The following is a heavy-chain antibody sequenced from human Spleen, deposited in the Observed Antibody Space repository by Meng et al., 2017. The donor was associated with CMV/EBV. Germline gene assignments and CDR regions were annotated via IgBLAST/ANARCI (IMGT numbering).Heavy chain of an antibody. CDR3: ARDLAGNHGYYYYGMDV. Sequence: GGSLRLSCAASDFTFSDYYMTWIRQAPGKGLEWVSYISGSGRTIYYADSVKGRFTISRDNAKKSLYLQMNSLRAEDTAVYYCARDLAGNHGYYYYGMDVWGQGTTVTVSS. D-gene: IGHD3-3*02. CDR2: ISGSGRTI. J-gene: IGHJ6*02. V-gene: IGHV3-11*04. CDR1: DFTFSDYY.